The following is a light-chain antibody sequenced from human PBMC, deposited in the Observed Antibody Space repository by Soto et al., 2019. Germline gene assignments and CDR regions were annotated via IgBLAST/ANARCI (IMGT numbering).Light chain of an antibody. CDR3: QQYYRPWT. V-gene: IGKV4-1*01. CDR2: WAS. CDR1: QSVFYSSNNKNY. J-gene: IGKJ1*01. Sequence: DIVMTQSPDSLAVSLGERATINCKSSQSVFYSSNNKNYLAWYQQKPGQPPKLLIYWASTRESGVPDRFSGSGSGTDFTLAISSLQAEDVVVDYCQQYYRPWTFGQGTKVEIK.